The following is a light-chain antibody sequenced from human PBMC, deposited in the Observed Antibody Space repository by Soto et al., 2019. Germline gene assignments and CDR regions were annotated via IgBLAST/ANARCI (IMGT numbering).Light chain of an antibody. Sequence: QSVLTQPPSVSGAPGQRVTISCTGSSSNIGAGYDVHWYQQLPGTAPKLLIYGNSNRPSGVPDRFSGSKSGTSASLAITGLQAEDDDDYYCQSYDSSRYVFGTGTKLTVL. J-gene: IGLJ1*01. CDR1: SSNIGAGYD. CDR2: GNS. V-gene: IGLV1-40*01. CDR3: QSYDSSRYV.